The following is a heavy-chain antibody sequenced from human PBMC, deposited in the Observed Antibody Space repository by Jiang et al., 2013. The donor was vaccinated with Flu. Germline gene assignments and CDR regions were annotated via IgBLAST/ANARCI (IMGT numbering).Heavy chain of an antibody. Sequence: CKASGYTFTSYYMHWVRQAPGQGLEWMGIINPSGGSTSYAQKFQGRVTMTRDTSTSTVYMELSSLRSEDTAVYYCAGEWRAVAGRGHFDYWGQGTLVTVSS. CDR2: INPSGGST. D-gene: IGHD6-19*01. J-gene: IGHJ4*02. V-gene: IGHV1-46*01. CDR3: AGEWRAVAGRGHFDY. CDR1: GYTFTSYY.